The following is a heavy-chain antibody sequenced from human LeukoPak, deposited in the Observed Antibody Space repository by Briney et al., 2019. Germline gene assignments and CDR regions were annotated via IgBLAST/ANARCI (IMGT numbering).Heavy chain of an antibody. V-gene: IGHV3-7*01. CDR1: GFRFNKDR. Sequence: GGSLRLSCAASGFRFNKDRMSWVRQAPGKGLEWVANIKQDGSEMYYVDSVGGRFTVSRDNAKNSLYLQMDSLRAEDTAVYYCARARTLAVTPAAMPYYFDYWGQGSLVTVSS. J-gene: IGHJ4*02. CDR3: ARARTLAVTPAAMPYYFDY. D-gene: IGHD2-2*01. CDR2: IKQDGSEM.